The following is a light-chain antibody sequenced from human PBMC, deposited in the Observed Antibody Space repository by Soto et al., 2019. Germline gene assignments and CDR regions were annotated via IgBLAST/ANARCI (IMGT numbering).Light chain of an antibody. CDR2: AAS. V-gene: IGKV3-20*01. CDR3: QQYQRSPRT. J-gene: IGKJ1*01. Sequence: IVLTQSPDTLSLSPGEGATLSCRASHGVDRNYLAWYQQKPGQAPRLVVYAASNRATGIPDRFSGSGSGTYFTLTISRLEPEDFAVYYCQQYQRSPRTFGQGTRVDFK. CDR1: HGVDRNY.